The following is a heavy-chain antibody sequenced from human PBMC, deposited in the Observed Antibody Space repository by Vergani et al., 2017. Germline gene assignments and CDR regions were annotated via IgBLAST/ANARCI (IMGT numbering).Heavy chain of an antibody. CDR2: MYQSGST. J-gene: IGHJ4*02. CDR1: GYSISSGYY. D-gene: IGHD3-3*01. V-gene: IGHV4-38-2*01. Sequence: QVQLQESGPGLVKPSETLSLTCAVSGYSISSGYYWGWIRQPPGKGLEWIGSMYQSGSTYYNPSLKSRVTISVDTSKNQFSLKLSSVTAADTAAYYCARVRTIFGVALFDYWGQGTLVTVSS. CDR3: ARVRTIFGVALFDY.